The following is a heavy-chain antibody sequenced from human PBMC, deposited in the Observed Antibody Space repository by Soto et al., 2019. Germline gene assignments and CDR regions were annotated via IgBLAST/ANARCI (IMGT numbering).Heavy chain of an antibody. D-gene: IGHD3-10*01. CDR1: GFTFSSYG. CDR3: ARGEGFGEVWRDGFDY. Sequence: QVQLVESGGGVVQPGRSLRLSCAASGFTFSSYGMHWVRQAPGKGLEWVAVIWYDGSNKYYADSVKGRFTISRDNSKNTLYLQMNSLRAEDTAVYYCARGEGFGEVWRDGFDYWGQGTLVTVSS. J-gene: IGHJ4*02. CDR2: IWYDGSNK. V-gene: IGHV3-33*01.